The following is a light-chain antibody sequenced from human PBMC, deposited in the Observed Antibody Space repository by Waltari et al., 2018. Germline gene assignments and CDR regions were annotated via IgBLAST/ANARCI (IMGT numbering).Light chain of an antibody. Sequence: SDVLTQPPSVSVAPGQTARITCGGNNIGNNGVHWYQQKPGQAPVLVVHDDSDRPSGSPKRFAGSNSENTATLTISRVEAGDEADYYCQVWVSNTDHRVFGGGTKLTVL. J-gene: IGLJ2*01. CDR2: DDS. CDR1: NIGNNG. CDR3: QVWVSNTDHRV. V-gene: IGLV3-21*02.